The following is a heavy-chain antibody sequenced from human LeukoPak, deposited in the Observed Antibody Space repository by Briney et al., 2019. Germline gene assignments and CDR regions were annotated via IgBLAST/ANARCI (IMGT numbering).Heavy chain of an antibody. CDR1: GFIFSDYS. CDR3: VRDYSWGFDY. V-gene: IGHV3-11*06. Sequence: PGGSLRLSRAASGFIFSDYSMNWVRQAPGKGLEWISRIYSGSSDATYAGSVKGRFTVSRDNARNSLYLQMNSLRGEDTAVYYCVRDYSWGFDYWGQGTLVTVSS. J-gene: IGHJ4*02. CDR2: IYSGSSDA. D-gene: IGHD3-16*01.